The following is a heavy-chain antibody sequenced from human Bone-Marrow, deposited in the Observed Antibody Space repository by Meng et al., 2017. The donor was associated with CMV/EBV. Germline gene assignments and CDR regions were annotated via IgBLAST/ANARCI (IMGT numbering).Heavy chain of an antibody. CDR3: ARGGQLANY. Sequence: SETLSLTCTVSGGSISSSSYYWGWIRQPPGKGLEWIGSIYYSGSTYYNLSLKSRVTISVDTSKNQFSLKLSSVTAADTAVYYCARGGQLANYWGQGTLVTVSS. V-gene: IGHV4-39*07. J-gene: IGHJ4*02. CDR1: GGSISSSSYY. D-gene: IGHD6-13*01. CDR2: IYYSGST.